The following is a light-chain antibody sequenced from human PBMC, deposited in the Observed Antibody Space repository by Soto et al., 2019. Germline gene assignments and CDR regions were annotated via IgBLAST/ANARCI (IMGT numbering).Light chain of an antibody. CDR3: QQYGSSYT. V-gene: IGKV3-20*01. CDR2: GAS. Sequence: EIVLTQSPGTLSLSPGERATLSCRASQSVSSSYLAWYQQKPGQAPRLLIYGASSKATGIPYRFSGSWSGTAVTLTISRLEPEDFAVYYCQQYGSSYTFGQGTKLEIK. J-gene: IGKJ2*01. CDR1: QSVSSSY.